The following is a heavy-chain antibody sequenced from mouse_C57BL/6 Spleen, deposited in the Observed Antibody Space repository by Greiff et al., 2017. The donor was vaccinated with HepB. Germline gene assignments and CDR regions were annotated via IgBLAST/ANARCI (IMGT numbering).Heavy chain of an antibody. CDR1: GFTFSDYG. D-gene: IGHD1-1*02. V-gene: IGHV5-17*01. CDR2: ISSGSSTI. J-gene: IGHJ1*03. Sequence: EVHLVESGGGLVKPGGSLKLSCAASGFTFSDYGMHWVRQAPEKGLEWVAYISSGSSTIYYADTVKGRFTISRDNAKNNLFLQMTSLRSGDTAMYYCARGFGSYGWYFDVWGTGTTVTVSS. CDR3: ARGFGSYGWYFDV.